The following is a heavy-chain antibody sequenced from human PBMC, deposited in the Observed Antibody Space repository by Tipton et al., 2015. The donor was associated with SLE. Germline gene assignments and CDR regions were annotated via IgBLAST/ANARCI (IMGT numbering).Heavy chain of an antibody. CDR2: TYYRSKWYN. V-gene: IGHV6-1*01. J-gene: IGHJ3*01. CDR3: ASPTSSGYYDAFDF. CDR1: GDSISSITTT. D-gene: IGHD3-22*01. Sequence: GLVKPSQTLSLTCDISGDSISSITTTWNWFRQSPSRGLEWLGRTYYRSKWYNDYALPVKSRISINPDTSKNQFSLQLNSVTAEDAAVYYCASPTSSGYYDAFDFWGQGTLFTVSS.